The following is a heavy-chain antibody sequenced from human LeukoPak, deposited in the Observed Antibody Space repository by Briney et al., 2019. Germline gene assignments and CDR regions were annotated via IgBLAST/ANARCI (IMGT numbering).Heavy chain of an antibody. V-gene: IGHV3-23*01. D-gene: IGHD1-26*01. CDR2: ISGSGGST. CDR1: GFTFSSYA. Sequence: GGSLRLPCAASGFTFSSYAMSWVRQAPGKGLEWVSAISGSGGSTYYADSVKGRFTISRDNSKNTLYLQMNSLRAEDTAIYYCARDMGSYSGSYYDSWGQGTLVTVSS. J-gene: IGHJ5*01. CDR3: ARDMGSYSGSYYDS.